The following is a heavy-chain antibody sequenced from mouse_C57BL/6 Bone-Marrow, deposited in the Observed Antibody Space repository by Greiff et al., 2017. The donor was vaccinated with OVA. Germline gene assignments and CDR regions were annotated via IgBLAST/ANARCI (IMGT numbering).Heavy chain of an antibody. Sequence: EVQLQESGPELVKPGASVKMSCKASGYTFTDYNMHWVKQSHGKSLEWIGYINPNNGGTSYNQKFKGKATLTVNKSSSTAYMELRSLTSEDSAVDDCARGLLLRWWGFAYWGQGTLVTVSA. CDR1: GYTFTDYN. J-gene: IGHJ3*01. D-gene: IGHD1-1*02. V-gene: IGHV1-22*01. CDR3: ARGLLLRWWGFAY. CDR2: INPNNGGT.